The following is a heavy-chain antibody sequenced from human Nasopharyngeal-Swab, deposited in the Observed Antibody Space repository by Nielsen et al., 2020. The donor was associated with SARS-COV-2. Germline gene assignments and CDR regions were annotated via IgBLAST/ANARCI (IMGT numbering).Heavy chain of an antibody. CDR2: IPHDGRGN. D-gene: IGHD4-17*01. Sequence: GGSLRLSCAASGFTFSSFGMHWVRQAPGKGLEWVAVIPHDGRGNVYADSVKGRFTISRDNSTLYLQMDSLRAEDTAVYYCARDAPAHYGAFYWGRGTLVTVSS. CDR1: GFTFSSFG. CDR3: ARDAPAHYGAFY. V-gene: IGHV3-30*03. J-gene: IGHJ4*02.